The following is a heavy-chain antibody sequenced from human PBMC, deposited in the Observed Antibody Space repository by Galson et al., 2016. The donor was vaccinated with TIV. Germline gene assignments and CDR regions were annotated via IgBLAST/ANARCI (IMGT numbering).Heavy chain of an antibody. CDR1: GFTVSNNY. CDR2: LYSGGAT. D-gene: IGHD4/OR15-4a*01. CDR3: ARDECANNISYGVFDI. Sequence: SLRLSCAASGFTVSNNYMAWVRQAPGKGLEWVSLLYSGGATDYIDSVRGRFTVSRDKSKNTLYLQMNNLRAEDTAVYYCARDECANNISYGVFDIWGQGTMVTVSS. J-gene: IGHJ3*02. V-gene: IGHV3-53*01.